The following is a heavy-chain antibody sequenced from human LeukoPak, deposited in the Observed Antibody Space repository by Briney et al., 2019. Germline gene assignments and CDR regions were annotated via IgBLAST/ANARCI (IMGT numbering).Heavy chain of an antibody. CDR3: VLWGFDY. CDR1: GFTFSSYS. V-gene: IGHV3-21*01. J-gene: IGHJ4*02. Sequence: PGWYLRLSCAASGFTFSSYSMNWVRRAPGKGLEWVSSLSSSSSYIYYADSVKGRFTISRDNAKNSLYLQMNSLRAEDTAVYYCVLWGFDYWGQGTLVTVSS. D-gene: IGHD3-10*01. CDR2: LSSSSSYI.